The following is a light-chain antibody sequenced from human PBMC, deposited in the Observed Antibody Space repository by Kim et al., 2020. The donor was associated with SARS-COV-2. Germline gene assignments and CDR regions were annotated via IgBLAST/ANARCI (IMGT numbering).Light chain of an antibody. Sequence: SYELTQPPSVSVSPGQTASIPCSGDKLGNKYVCWYQQKPGQSPVVVMYQDERRPSGIPERFSGSNSGNTATLTIRGTQAMDEADYYCQVWDSTTTVFGGG. J-gene: IGLJ2*01. CDR2: QDE. CDR3: QVWDSTTTV. CDR1: KLGNKY. V-gene: IGLV3-1*01.